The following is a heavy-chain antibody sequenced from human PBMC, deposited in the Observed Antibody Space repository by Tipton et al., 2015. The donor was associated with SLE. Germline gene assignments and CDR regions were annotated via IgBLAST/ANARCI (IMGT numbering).Heavy chain of an antibody. V-gene: IGHV3-21*01. CDR1: GFSFSSYA. Sequence: GSLRLSCSASGFSFSSYAMHWVRQAPGKGLEWVSSISSSSSYIYYADSVKGRFTISRDNAKNSLYLQMNSLRAEDTAVYYCASQVAGTDPWGQGTLVTVSS. D-gene: IGHD6-19*01. CDR3: ASQVAGTDP. CDR2: ISSSSSYI. J-gene: IGHJ5*02.